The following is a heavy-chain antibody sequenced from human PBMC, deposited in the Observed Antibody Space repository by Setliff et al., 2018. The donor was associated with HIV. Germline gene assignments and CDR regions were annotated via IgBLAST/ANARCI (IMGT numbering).Heavy chain of an antibody. CDR3: ARDPRSGWYLGFFDY. CDR1: GGSISSGSHY. CDR2: ISSSGSTT. Sequence: LSLTCSVSGGSISSGSHYWGWIRQAPGKGLEWISYISSSGSTTYYADSVKGRFTISRDNTKTSLYLQMNSLRAEDTAVYYCARDPRSGWYLGFFDYWGQGTLVTVSS. V-gene: IGHV3-11*04. J-gene: IGHJ4*02. D-gene: IGHD6-19*01.